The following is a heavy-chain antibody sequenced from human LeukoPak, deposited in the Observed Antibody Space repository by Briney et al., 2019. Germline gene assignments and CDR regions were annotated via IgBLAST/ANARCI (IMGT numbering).Heavy chain of an antibody. V-gene: IGHV3-53*01. Sequence: PGGSLKLSCAASGFTVSSNDLAWVRQAPGKGLEWVSVIYAGDGTSYADSVKGRFTISRDYSKNTLSLQMHSLRGEDTAVYYCARLGPTRKSHAFDIWGQGTMVTVSS. CDR3: ARLGPTRKSHAFDI. CDR1: GFTVSSND. CDR2: IYAGDGT. D-gene: IGHD1-14*01. J-gene: IGHJ3*02.